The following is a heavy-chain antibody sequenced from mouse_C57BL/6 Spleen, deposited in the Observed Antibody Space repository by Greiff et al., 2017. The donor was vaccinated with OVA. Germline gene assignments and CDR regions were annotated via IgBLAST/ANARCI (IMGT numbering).Heavy chain of an antibody. CDR1: GYAFSSSW. CDR2: IYPGDGDT. V-gene: IGHV1-82*01. Sequence: VQLQQSGPELVKPGASVKISCKASGYAFSSSWMNWVKQRPGKGLEWIGRIYPGDGDTNYNGKFKGKATLTADKSSSTAYMQLSSLTSEDSAVYFCARNLPAYYGSLYWGQGTLVTVSA. CDR3: ARNLPAYYGSLY. D-gene: IGHD1-1*01. J-gene: IGHJ3*01.